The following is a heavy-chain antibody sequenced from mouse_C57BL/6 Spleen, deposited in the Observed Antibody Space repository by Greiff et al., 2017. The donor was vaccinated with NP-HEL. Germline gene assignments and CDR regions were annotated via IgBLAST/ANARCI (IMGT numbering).Heavy chain of an antibody. CDR1: GYTFTSYW. V-gene: IGHV1-64*01. Sequence: QVQLQQSGAELVKPGASVKLSCKASGYTFTSYWMHWVKQRPGQGLEWIGMIHPNSGSTNYNEKFKSKATLTVDKSSSTAYMQLSSLTSEDSAVYYCARTRYYGSSSDYWGQGTTLTVSS. D-gene: IGHD1-1*01. CDR3: ARTRYYGSSSDY. CDR2: IHPNSGST. J-gene: IGHJ2*01.